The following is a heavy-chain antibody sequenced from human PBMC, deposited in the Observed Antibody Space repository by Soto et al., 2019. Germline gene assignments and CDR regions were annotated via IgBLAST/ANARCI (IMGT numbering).Heavy chain of an antibody. V-gene: IGHV4-61*08. J-gene: IGHJ4*02. CDR2: IYYSGST. Sequence: PSETLSLTCTVSGGSISSGDYYWSWIRQPPGKGLEWIGYIYYSGSTNYNPSLKSRVTISVDTSKNQFSLKLSSVTAADTAVYYCARVHQFYDFWSPNYIYDYWGQGTLVTVSS. CDR3: ARVHQFYDFWSPNYIYDY. CDR1: GGSISSGDYY. D-gene: IGHD3-3*01.